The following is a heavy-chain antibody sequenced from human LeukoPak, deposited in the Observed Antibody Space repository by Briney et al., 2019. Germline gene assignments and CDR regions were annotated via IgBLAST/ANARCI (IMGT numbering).Heavy chain of an antibody. D-gene: IGHD3-22*01. V-gene: IGHV3-30-3*01. CDR2: ISYDGSNK. J-gene: IGHJ6*02. Sequence: GGSLRLSCAASGFTFSSYAMHWVRQAPGKGLEWVAVISYDGSNKYYADSVKGRFTISRDNSKNTLYLQMNSLGAEDTAVYYCARVVSYDSSGYYHRFHYYYGMDVWGQGTTVTVSS. CDR3: ARVVSYDSSGYYHRFHYYYGMDV. CDR1: GFTFSSYA.